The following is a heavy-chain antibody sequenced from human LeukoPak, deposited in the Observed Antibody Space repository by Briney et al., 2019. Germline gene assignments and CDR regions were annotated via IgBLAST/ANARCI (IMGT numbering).Heavy chain of an antibody. CDR1: GFAFDDYA. V-gene: IGHV3-9*01. J-gene: IGHJ4*02. CDR2: ISWNSGSI. D-gene: IGHD4-23*01. CDR3: AKDADYGGNPYFDY. Sequence: PGGSLRLSCAASGFAFDDYAMHWVRQAPGKGLEWVSGISWNSGSIGYADSVKGRFTISRDNAKNSLYLQMNSLRAEDTALYYCAKDADYGGNPYFDYWGQGTLVTVSS.